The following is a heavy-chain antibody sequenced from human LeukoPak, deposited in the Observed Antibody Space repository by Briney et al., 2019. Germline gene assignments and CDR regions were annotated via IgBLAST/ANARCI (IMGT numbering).Heavy chain of an antibody. D-gene: IGHD3-22*01. J-gene: IGHJ4*02. V-gene: IGHV1-2*02. CDR3: ARGRHYYDSSGYLRFDY. CDR2: INPNSGGT. CDR1: GYTFTGYY. Sequence: VASVKVSCKASGYTFTGYYMHWVRQAPGQGLEWMGWINPNSGGTNYAQKFQGRVTMTRDTSISTAYMELSRLRSDDTAVYYCARGRHYYDSSGYLRFDYWGQGTLVTVS.